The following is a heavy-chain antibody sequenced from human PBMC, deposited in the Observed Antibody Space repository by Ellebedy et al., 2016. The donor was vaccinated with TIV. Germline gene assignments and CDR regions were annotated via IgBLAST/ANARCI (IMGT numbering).Heavy chain of an antibody. CDR2: INGRSSTL. J-gene: IGHJ4*02. Sequence: GESLKISXAASGFTFGSYSMNWVRQAPGKGLEWVSYINGRSSTLYYADSVKGRFTISRDNAKNSLYLQMNNLRTEDTAVYFCARHEYVSSSDYWGQGTMVTVSS. CDR1: GFTFGSYS. V-gene: IGHV3-48*01. D-gene: IGHD6-6*01. CDR3: ARHEYVSSSDY.